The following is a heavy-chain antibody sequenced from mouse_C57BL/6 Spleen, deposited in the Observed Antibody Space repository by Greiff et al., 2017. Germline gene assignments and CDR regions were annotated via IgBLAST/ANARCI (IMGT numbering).Heavy chain of an antibody. D-gene: IGHD1-1*01. CDR1: GYSITSGYY. Sequence: ESGPGLVKPSQSLSLTCSVTGYSITSGYYWNWIRQFPGNKLEWMGYISYDGSNNYNPSLKNRISITRDTSKNQFFLKLNSVTTADTATYYCAREGYYGSSYWYFDVWGTGTTVTVSS. J-gene: IGHJ1*03. CDR3: AREGYYGSSYWYFDV. V-gene: IGHV3-6*01. CDR2: ISYDGSN.